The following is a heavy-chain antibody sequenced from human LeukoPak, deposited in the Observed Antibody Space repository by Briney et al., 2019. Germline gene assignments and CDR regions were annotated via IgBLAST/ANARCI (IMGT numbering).Heavy chain of an antibody. J-gene: IGHJ4*02. D-gene: IGHD3-22*01. CDR3: AIMHGYYDGSGYWVQ. Sequence: GGTLRLSCAASGFTFSSYAMYWVRKAQGPGLEWVSFISPSADRTSNADSVEGRFTISRDNPRNTLYLQMNSLRDEDTAVYYCAIMHGYYDGSGYWVQWGQGTLVTVSS. CDR2: ISPSADRT. CDR1: GFTFSSYA. V-gene: IGHV3-23*01.